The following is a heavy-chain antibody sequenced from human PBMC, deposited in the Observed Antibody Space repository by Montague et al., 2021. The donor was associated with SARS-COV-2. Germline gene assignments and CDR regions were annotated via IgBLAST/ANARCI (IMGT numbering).Heavy chain of an antibody. D-gene: IGHD6-13*01. J-gene: IGHJ4*02. CDR3: ASHPVFQQLYS. Sequence: SETLSLTCAVSGASVTSINWWSWVRPPPGRGLEWIAEIHHTGITNFNPSLGSRVSISLDTSKNQFSLTLNSVTAADTATYFCASHPVFQQLYSWGQGTLVSVSS. V-gene: IGHV4-4*02. CDR2: IHHTGIT. CDR1: GASVTSINW.